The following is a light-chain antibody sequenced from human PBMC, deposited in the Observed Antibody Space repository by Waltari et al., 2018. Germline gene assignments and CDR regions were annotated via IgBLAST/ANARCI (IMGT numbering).Light chain of an antibody. V-gene: IGLV2-14*03. Sequence: QSALTQPASVSGSPGQSITIPCTGASSDVGGYNYVLWYQQHPGKAPKLMIYDVSNRPSGVSNRFSGSKSGNTASLTISGLQAEDEADYYCSSYTSSSTLVFGGGTKLTVL. J-gene: IGLJ2*01. CDR2: DVS. CDR3: SSYTSSSTLV. CDR1: SSDVGGYNY.